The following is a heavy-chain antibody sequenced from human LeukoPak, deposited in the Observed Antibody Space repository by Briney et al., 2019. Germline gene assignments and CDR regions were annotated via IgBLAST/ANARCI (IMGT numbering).Heavy chain of an antibody. CDR3: AKDQDYYGSGSYYIAPDY. CDR2: IFPGGIT. D-gene: IGHD3-10*01. CDR1: GLTVSNNY. J-gene: IGHJ4*02. V-gene: IGHV3-66*02. Sequence: GGSLRLSCAASGLTVSNNYMSWVRQAPGKGLEWVSVIFPGGITYYADSVRGRFSISRDNSKNTLYLQMNSLRAEDTAVYYCAKDQDYYGSGSYYIAPDYWGQGTLVTVSS.